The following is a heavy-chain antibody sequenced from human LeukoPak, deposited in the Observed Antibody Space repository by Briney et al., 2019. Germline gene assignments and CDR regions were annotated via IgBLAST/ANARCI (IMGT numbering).Heavy chain of an antibody. CDR2: ISGSGGST. CDR3: AKDRGGELRYFDWPIEYFDY. J-gene: IGHJ4*02. D-gene: IGHD3-9*01. Sequence: GGSLRLSCAASGFTFSSYAMSWVRQAPGKGLEWVSAISGSGGSTYYADSVKGRFTISRDNSKNTLYLQMNSLRAEDTAVYYCAKDRGGELRYFDWPIEYFDYWGQGTLVTVSS. CDR1: GFTFSSYA. V-gene: IGHV3-23*01.